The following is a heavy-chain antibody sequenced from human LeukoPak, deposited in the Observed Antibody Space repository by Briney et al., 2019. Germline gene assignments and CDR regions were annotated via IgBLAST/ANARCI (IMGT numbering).Heavy chain of an antibody. V-gene: IGHV3-11*01. CDR3: ARLKLGYWYFDL. CDR2: IGLTDTTI. J-gene: IGHJ2*01. Sequence: PGGSLRLSCVASGFTYESYTMSWIRQVPGKGLEWVSYIGLTDTTIYYADSLKGRFAISRDNAKNSPYLHTHSLRAEDTAIYYCARLKLGYWYFDLWGRGTLLTVSS. D-gene: IGHD7-27*01. CDR1: GFTYESYT.